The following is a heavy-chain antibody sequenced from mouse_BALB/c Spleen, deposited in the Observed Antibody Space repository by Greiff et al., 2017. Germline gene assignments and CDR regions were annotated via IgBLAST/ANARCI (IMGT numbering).Heavy chain of an antibody. D-gene: IGHD2-4*01. J-gene: IGHJ1*01. CDR2: IDPANGNT. Sequence: VHVKQSGAELVKPGASVKLSCTASGFNIKDTYMHWVKQRPEQGLEWIGRIDPANGNTKYDPKFQGKATITADTSSNTAYLQLSSLTSEDTAVYYCARWGITTTGLWYFDVWGAGTTVTVSS. V-gene: IGHV14-3*02. CDR3: ARWGITTTGLWYFDV. CDR1: GFNIKDTY.